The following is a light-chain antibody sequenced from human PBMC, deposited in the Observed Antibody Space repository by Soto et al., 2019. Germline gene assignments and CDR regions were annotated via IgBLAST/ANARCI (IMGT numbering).Light chain of an antibody. J-gene: IGKJ3*01. CDR2: DAS. V-gene: IGKV3-11*01. CDR3: QQRSNWPPFT. CDR1: QSLSSY. Sequence: LTHSPATLSVSPQERATLSFRASQSLSSYLAWYQQNPGQAPRLLIYDASNRATGIPARFSGSGSGTDFTLTISSLEPEDFALYCCQQRSNWPPFTFGPGTKVD.